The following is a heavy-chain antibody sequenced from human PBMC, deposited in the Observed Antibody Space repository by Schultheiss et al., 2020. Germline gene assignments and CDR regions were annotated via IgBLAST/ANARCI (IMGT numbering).Heavy chain of an antibody. D-gene: IGHD3-10*01. V-gene: IGHV4-4*02. J-gene: IGHJ4*02. CDR2: IYHSGST. CDR3: ARVVHYGSGSYNDY. Sequence: SETLSLTCAVSGDSISSSNWWNWVRQPPGKGLEWIGEIYHSGSTNYNPSLKSRVTISVDKSKNQFSLKLSSVTAADTAVYYCARVVHYGSGSYNDYWGQGTLVTVSA. CDR1: GDSISSSNW.